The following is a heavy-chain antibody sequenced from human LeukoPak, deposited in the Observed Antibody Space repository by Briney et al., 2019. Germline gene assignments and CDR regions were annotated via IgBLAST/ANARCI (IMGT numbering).Heavy chain of an antibody. CDR2: IRYDGSNK. CDR3: AKPKYSRGHDAFDI. J-gene: IGHJ3*02. Sequence: GGSLRLSCAASGSTFSSYGMHWVRQAPGKGLEWVAFIRYDGSNKYYADSVEGRFTISRDNSKNTLYLQMNSLRAEDTAVYYCAKPKYSRGHDAFDIWGQGTMVTVSS. V-gene: IGHV3-30*02. D-gene: IGHD6-19*01. CDR1: GSTFSSYG.